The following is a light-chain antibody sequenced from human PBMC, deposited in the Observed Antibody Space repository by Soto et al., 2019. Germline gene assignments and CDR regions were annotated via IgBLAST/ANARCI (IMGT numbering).Light chain of an antibody. CDR1: SGDIGAYNY. V-gene: IGLV2-11*01. J-gene: IGLJ3*02. Sequence: QSALTQPRSVSGSPGQSVTFSCTGTSGDIGAYNYVSWYQFHPGKAPKMIIYDVNKRPSGVPDRFSGSKSGNTASQTISWLQAEDEADYYCCSSAHTPRVFGGGTKVTVL. CDR2: DVN. CDR3: CSSAHTPRV.